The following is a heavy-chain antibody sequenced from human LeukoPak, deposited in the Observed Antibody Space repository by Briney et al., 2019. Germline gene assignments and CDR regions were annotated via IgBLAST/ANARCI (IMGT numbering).Heavy chain of an antibody. CDR3: AREIDRDDYNRFFDY. D-gene: IGHD5-24*01. V-gene: IGHV1-3*01. Sequence: ASVKVSCKASGYTFTSYAMHWVRQAPGQRLEWMGWINAGNGNTKYSQKFQGRVTITRDTSASTAYMELSSLRSEDTAVYYCAREIDRDDYNRFFDYWGQGTLVTASS. J-gene: IGHJ4*02. CDR1: GYTFTSYA. CDR2: INAGNGNT.